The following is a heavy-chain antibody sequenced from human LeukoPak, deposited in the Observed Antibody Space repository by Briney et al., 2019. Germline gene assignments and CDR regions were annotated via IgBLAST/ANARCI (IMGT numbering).Heavy chain of an antibody. CDR1: GGTFSSYA. Sequence: ASVKVSCKASGGTFSSYAISWVRQAPGQGLEWMGGIIPIFGTANYAQKFQGRVTITTDESTSTAYMGLSSLRSEDTAVYYCARDSGSYYVDWFGPWGQGTLVTVSS. J-gene: IGHJ5*02. CDR3: ARDSGSYYVDWFGP. D-gene: IGHD1-26*01. CDR2: IIPIFGTA. V-gene: IGHV1-69*05.